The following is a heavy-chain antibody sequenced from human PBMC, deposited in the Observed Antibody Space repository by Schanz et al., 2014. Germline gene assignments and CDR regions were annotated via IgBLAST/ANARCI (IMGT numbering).Heavy chain of an antibody. CDR1: GYTFVSYS. J-gene: IGHJ5*02. CDR3: ARDRRRYCSTASCLHDNWFDP. Sequence: QVQLLQSGAEVKKPGASMKVSCKASGYTFVSYSMHWVRQAPGQGLEWMGWISAYTNNTNYAQKVQGRVTMTTDTSTGTAYMELRSLRSDDTAVYYCARDRRRYCSTASCLHDNWFDPWGQGTLVIVSS. V-gene: IGHV1-18*04. D-gene: IGHD2-2*01. CDR2: ISAYTNNT.